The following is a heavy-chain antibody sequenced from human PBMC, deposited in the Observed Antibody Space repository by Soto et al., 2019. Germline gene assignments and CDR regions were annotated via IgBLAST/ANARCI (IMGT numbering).Heavy chain of an antibody. Sequence: EVQLVESGGGLVQPGRSLRLSCAASGFTFYDFAMHWVRQAPGKGPEWVSRISGTRNIIDYADSVKGRFIISRDNAKNSLYLQMNSLRPEDTAFYYCVKDMYEGSSGGSLDYWGQGTLVTVSS. CDR1: GFTFYDFA. CDR3: VKDMYEGSSGGSLDY. J-gene: IGHJ4*02. V-gene: IGHV3-9*01. D-gene: IGHD2-15*01. CDR2: ISGTRNII.